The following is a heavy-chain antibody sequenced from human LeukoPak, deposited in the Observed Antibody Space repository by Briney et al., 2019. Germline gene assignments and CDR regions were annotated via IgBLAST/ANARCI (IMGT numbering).Heavy chain of an antibody. CDR2: FDPEDDGT. J-gene: IGHJ4*02. Sequence: ASVKVSCKVSGYTLTELSMHWVRQAPGKGLEWMGGFDPEDDGTIYAQKFQGRITLTEDTSTDTAYMELNNLRSEDTAVYYCAADTSRITIFGVASFDYWGQGTLLTVAS. D-gene: IGHD3-3*01. CDR3: AADTSRITIFGVASFDY. CDR1: GYTLTELS. V-gene: IGHV1-24*01.